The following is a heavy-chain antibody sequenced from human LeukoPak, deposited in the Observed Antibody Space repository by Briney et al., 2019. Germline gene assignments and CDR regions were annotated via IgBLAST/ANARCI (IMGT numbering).Heavy chain of an antibody. CDR1: GFIFDDYG. V-gene: IGHV3-20*04. J-gene: IGHJ4*02. D-gene: IGHD4-17*01. CDR2: INWNGDRT. Sequence: GGSLRLSCAASGFIFDDYGMSWVRQAPGKGLEWVSGINWNGDRTGYADSVKGRFTISRDNAKNSLYLQMNSLRAEDTALYYCARDHYGDNLGFDYWGQGTLVTVSS. CDR3: ARDHYGDNLGFDY.